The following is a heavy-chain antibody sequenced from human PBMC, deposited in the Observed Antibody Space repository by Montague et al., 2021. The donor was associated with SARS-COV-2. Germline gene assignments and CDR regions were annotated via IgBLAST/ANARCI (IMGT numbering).Heavy chain of an antibody. CDR1: GESFSGFF. J-gene: IGHJ4*02. CDR3: VRWDPQTLTVISLRGKSANDY. Sequence: SETLSLTCAVYGESFSGFFRSWIRQPPGKGLEWIAEINDRGVTNYNYNPSLGSRVTISADTSKNQFSLKLRSVTAADTAVYYCVRWDPQTLTVISLRGKSANDYWGQGTLVTVSS. CDR2: INDRGVTNY. V-gene: IGHV4-34*01. D-gene: IGHD4-11*01.